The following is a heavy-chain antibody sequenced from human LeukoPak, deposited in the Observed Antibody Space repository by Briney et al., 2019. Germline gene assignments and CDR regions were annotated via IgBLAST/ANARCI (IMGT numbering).Heavy chain of an antibody. CDR3: ARPFAMNFDY. CDR1: GFTFSSYW. J-gene: IGHJ4*02. Sequence: GGSLRLSCAASGFTFSSYWMHWVRQAPGKGLEWVANIKQDGSGKYYVDSVKGRFTISRDNARNSLYLQMNSLRAEDTAVYYCARPFAMNFDYWGQGTLVTVSS. V-gene: IGHV3-7*01. CDR2: IKQDGSGK.